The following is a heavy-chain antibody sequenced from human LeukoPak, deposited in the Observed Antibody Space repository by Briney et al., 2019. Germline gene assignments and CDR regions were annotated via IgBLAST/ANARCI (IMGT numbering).Heavy chain of an antibody. V-gene: IGHV6-1*01. CDR1: GDSVSSNSAA. Sequence: PSQTLSLTCAISGDSVSSNSAAWNWIRQSPSRGLEWLGRTYYRAKWYNDYVVSVKSRITINPDTSKNQFSLQLNSVTPEDTAVYYCARDRIVATGGSWFDPWGQGTLVTVSS. CDR3: ARDRIVATGGSWFDP. D-gene: IGHD5-12*01. CDR2: TYYRAKWYN. J-gene: IGHJ5*02.